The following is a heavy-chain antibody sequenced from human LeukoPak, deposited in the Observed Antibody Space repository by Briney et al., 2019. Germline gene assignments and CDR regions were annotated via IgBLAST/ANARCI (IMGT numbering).Heavy chain of an antibody. CDR1: GLSFSSYW. CDR3: ARGGRDGYNFDY. Sequence: GGSVRLSCAASGLSFSSYWMHWVRQAPGKGLVWVSRISTDGSGTDYADSVKGRFTISRDNAKNTLYLQMNSLRAEDTAVYYCARGGRDGYNFDYWGQGTLVTVSS. J-gene: IGHJ4*02. D-gene: IGHD5-24*01. CDR2: ISTDGSGT. V-gene: IGHV3-74*01.